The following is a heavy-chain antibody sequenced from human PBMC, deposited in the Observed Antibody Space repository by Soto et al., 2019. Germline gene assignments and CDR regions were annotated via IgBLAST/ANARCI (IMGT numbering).Heavy chain of an antibody. CDR1: SYSISSGHW. CDR2: IHHIGST. Sequence: PSETLSLTCAVSSYSISSGHWLSWVRQSPGQGLEWIGEIHHIGSTNYNPSLKSRVTISVDNSRNQFSLKLRSVTAADTAVYYCARSGDYCFDYWGQGTLVTVSS. CDR3: ARSGDYCFDY. J-gene: IGHJ4*02. D-gene: IGHD1-26*01. V-gene: IGHV4-4*02.